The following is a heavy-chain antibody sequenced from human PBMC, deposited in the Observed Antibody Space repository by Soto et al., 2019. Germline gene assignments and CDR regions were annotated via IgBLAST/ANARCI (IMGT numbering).Heavy chain of an antibody. CDR2: INTMFNTT. D-gene: IGHD5-12*01. V-gene: IGHV1-69*06. J-gene: IGHJ4*01. CDR1: GGTFSSYA. Sequence: QVQLVQSGTEVKKPGSSVKVSCKASGGTFSSYAISWVRQAPGQGLEWMGGINTMFNTTNYAQRFQGRVTITANKSSYTAYMEMNSLSFEDKAVNDCGRDKEMATIVEFNYCGQGT. CDR3: GRDKEMATIVEFNY.